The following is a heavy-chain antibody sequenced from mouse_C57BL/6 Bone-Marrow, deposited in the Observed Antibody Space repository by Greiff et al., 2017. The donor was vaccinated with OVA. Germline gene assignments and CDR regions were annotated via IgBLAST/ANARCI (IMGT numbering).Heavy chain of an antibody. CDR2: IYPGDGDT. J-gene: IGHJ3*01. D-gene: IGHD2-1*01. V-gene: IGHV1-82*01. Sequence: QVQLKESGPELVKPGASVKISCKASGYAFSSSWMNWVKQRPGKGLEWIGRIYPGDGDTNYNGKFKGKATLPADKSSSTAYMQLSSLTSEDSAVYFCARKVIYYGNYGFAYWGQGTLVTVSA. CDR3: ARKVIYYGNYGFAY. CDR1: GYAFSSSW.